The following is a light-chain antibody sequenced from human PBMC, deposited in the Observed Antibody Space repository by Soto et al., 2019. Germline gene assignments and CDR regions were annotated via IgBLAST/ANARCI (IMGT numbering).Light chain of an antibody. V-gene: IGKV3-11*01. J-gene: IGKJ2*01. CDR2: DAS. CDR3: QQRSNWYT. Sequence: EIVLTQSPATLSLSPGERATLSCRASQSVSSYLAWYQQKPGQAPRLLIYDASTRATGIPARFSGSGSGTDFTLTISSLEPEDSAVYYCQQRSNWYTFGQGTKLEIK. CDR1: QSVSSY.